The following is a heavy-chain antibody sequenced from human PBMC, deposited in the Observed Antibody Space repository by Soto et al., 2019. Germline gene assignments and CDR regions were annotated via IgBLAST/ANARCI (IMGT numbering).Heavy chain of an antibody. CDR2: ISSSSSYI. CDR1: GFTFSSYS. CDR3: ARDRIQLWRFDY. J-gene: IGHJ4*02. D-gene: IGHD5-18*01. Sequence: PGGSLRLSCAASGFTFSSYSMNWVRQAPGKGLEWVSSISSSSSYIYYADSVKGRFTISRDNAKNSLYLQMNSLRAEDTAVYYCARDRIQLWRFDYWGQGTLVTV. V-gene: IGHV3-21*01.